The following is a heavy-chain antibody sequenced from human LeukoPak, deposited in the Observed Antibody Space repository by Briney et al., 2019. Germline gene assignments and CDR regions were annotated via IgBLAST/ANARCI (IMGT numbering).Heavy chain of an antibody. CDR3: ARAVAGTEGWFNS. V-gene: IGHV6-1*01. D-gene: IGHD6-19*01. CDR1: GDSVSSDSAA. J-gene: IGHJ5*01. Sequence: SQTLSLTCDISGDSVSSDSAAWNWIRQSPSRGLEWLRRTYYRSKWYHDYSVSVKSRITISPDTSKNQFSLQLNSVTPEDTAVYYCARAVAGTEGWFNSWGRGTLVTVSS. CDR2: TYYRSKWYH.